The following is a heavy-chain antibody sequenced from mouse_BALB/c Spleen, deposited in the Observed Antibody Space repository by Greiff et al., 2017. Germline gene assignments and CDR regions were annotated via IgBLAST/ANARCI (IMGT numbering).Heavy chain of an antibody. CDR3: ARHDQGYYAMDY. J-gene: IGHJ4*01. V-gene: IGHV5-12-1*01. CDR2: ISSGGGST. Sequence: EVQRVESGGGLVKPGGSLKLSCAASGFAFSSYDMSWVRQTPEKRLEWVAYISSGGGSTYYPDTVKGRFTISRDNAKNTLYLQMSSLKSEDTAMYYCARHDQGYYAMDYWGQGTSVTVSS. CDR1: GFAFSSYD.